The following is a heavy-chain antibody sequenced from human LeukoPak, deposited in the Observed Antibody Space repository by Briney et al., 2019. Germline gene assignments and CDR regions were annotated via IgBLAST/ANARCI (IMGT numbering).Heavy chain of an antibody. Sequence: PGGSLRLSCAASGFTFDDYAMHWFCQAPGKGLEWLSVINWDGTTTYYADSVKGRFTISRDNSKNFLYLQMNSLRVEDTALYYCGKNNGDYLYWGQGTLVTVSS. D-gene: IGHD4-17*01. J-gene: IGHJ4*02. CDR1: GFTFDDYA. V-gene: IGHV3-43D*03. CDR3: GKNNGDYLY. CDR2: INWDGTTT.